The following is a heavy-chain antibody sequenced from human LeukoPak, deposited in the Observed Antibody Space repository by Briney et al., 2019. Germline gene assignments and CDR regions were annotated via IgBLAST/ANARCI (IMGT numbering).Heavy chain of an antibody. CDR2: IYSGGST. Sequence: TGGSLRLSCAASGFTVSSNYMSWVRQAPGKGLEWVSVIYSGGSTYYADSVKGRFTISRDNSKNTLYLQMNSLRAEDTAVYYCAKDQALSLSSSRALDYWGQGTLVTVSS. CDR3: AKDQALSLSSSRALDY. J-gene: IGHJ4*02. D-gene: IGHD2-2*01. V-gene: IGHV3-53*01. CDR1: GFTVSSNY.